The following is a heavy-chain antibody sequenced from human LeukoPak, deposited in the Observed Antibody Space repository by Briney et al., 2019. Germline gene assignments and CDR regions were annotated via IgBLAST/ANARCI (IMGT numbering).Heavy chain of an antibody. V-gene: IGHV3-30*18. J-gene: IGHJ4*02. CDR2: ISYDGSIK. CDR3: AKGGEMATIEESDY. D-gene: IGHD5-24*01. Sequence: GGSLRLSCAASGFTFSTYAMHWVRQAPGRGLKWVTVISYDGSIKYYADSVKGRFTISRDNSKNTVYLQMHSLKDEDTAVYYCAKGGEMATIEESDYWGQGTLVTVSS. CDR1: GFTFSTYA.